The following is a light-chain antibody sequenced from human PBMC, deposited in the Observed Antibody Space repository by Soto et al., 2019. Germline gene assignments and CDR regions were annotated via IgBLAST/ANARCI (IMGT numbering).Light chain of an antibody. CDR2: EVS. J-gene: IGLJ3*02. CDR3: NSYTSTSARV. Sequence: QSALTQPASVSGSPGQSITISCTGTSSDVGRYNYVSWYQQHPGKAPKLMIYEVSNRPSGVSNRCSGSKSGNTASLTISGLQPEDEADYYCNSYTSTSARVFGGGTKLTVL. CDR1: SSDVGRYNY. V-gene: IGLV2-14*01.